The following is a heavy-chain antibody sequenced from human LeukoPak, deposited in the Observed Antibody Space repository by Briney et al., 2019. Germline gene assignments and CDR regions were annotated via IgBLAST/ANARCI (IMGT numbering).Heavy chain of an antibody. D-gene: IGHD2-21*01. CDR3: ARGLNGDY. CDR2: IKTDGTDT. J-gene: IGHJ4*02. CDR1: GFEFSNYY. V-gene: IGHV3-74*01. Sequence: GGSLRLSCEVAGFEFSNYYMHWVRQAPGKGLVWVSRIKTDGTDTTYADSVKGRFTISRDNAKNTLYLHMNSLRADDTAVYYCARGLNGDYWGQGTLVTVSS.